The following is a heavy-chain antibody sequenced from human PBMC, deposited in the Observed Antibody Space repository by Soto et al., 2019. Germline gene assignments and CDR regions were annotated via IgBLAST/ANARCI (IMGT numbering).Heavy chain of an antibody. CDR3: ARAKEQQLVGPQYYYYMDV. CDR1: GGSFSGYY. CDR2: INHSGST. J-gene: IGHJ6*03. D-gene: IGHD6-13*01. Sequence: SETLSLTCAVYGGSFSGYYWSWIRQPPGKGLEWIGEINHSGSTNYNPSLKSRVTISVDTSKNQFSLKLSSVTAADTAVYYCARAKEQQLVGPQYYYYMDVWGKGTTVTVSS. V-gene: IGHV4-34*01.